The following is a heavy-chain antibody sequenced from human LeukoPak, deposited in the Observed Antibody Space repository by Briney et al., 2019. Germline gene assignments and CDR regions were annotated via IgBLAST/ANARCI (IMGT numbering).Heavy chain of an antibody. CDR2: ISSGSSTI. D-gene: IGHD6-19*01. CDR1: RFTFSSYS. J-gene: IGHJ4*02. CDR3: AKVGGSGWYFDY. V-gene: IGHV3-48*04. Sequence: GGSLRLSCAPSRFTFSSYSMNWVRQAPGKGLEWVSYISSGSSTIHYADSVKGRFTISRDNAKNSLYLQMNSLRAEDTAVYYCAKVGGSGWYFDYWGQGTLVTVSS.